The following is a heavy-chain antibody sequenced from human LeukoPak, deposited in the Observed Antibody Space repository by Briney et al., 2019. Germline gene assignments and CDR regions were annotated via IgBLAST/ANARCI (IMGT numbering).Heavy chain of an antibody. CDR1: GFTSSTYA. D-gene: IGHD2-2*01. J-gene: IGHJ4*02. Sequence: GGSLRLSCAASGFTSSTYAMTWVRQAPGKGLEWVSSISDSASTYYADSVKGRFTISRDNSKNTLYLQMNSLRPEDTAVYYCAKIPNLRDCSGTSCLYYFDFWGRGTLVTVSS. CDR2: ISDSAST. V-gene: IGHV3-23*01. CDR3: AKIPNLRDCSGTSCLYYFDF.